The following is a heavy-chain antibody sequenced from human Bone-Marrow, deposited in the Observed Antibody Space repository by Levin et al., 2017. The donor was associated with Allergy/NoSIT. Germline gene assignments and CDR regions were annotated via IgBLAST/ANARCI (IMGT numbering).Heavy chain of an antibody. CDR3: AKSSHSGYSGYVWFDP. J-gene: IGHJ5*02. CDR1: SFTFTREA. D-gene: IGHD5-12*01. Sequence: GESLKISCAASSFTFTREAMSWVRQAPGKGLEWVSTISGSGATTYYADSVEGRFTISRDNSKNTLFLQMNSLRADDTAVYYCAKSSHSGYSGYVWFDPWGQGTLVTVSS. CDR2: ISGSGATT. V-gene: IGHV3-23*01.